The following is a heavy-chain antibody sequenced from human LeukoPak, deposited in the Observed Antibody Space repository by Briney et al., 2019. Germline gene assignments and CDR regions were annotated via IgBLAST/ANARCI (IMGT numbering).Heavy chain of an antibody. J-gene: IGHJ6*02. CDR2: INGDGRNI. CDR3: TRDLMDYDVSTGLHHYYMDV. Sequence: PGGSLRLSCAASGFTFSNYWMHWVRQAAGKGLVWVSRINGDGRNINYADSVRGRFTISRDNAKNTLYLQMNTLRVEDTAVYYCTRDLMDYDVSTGLHHYYMDVWGQGTTVTVSS. CDR1: GFTFSNYW. V-gene: IGHV3-74*01. D-gene: IGHD3-9*01.